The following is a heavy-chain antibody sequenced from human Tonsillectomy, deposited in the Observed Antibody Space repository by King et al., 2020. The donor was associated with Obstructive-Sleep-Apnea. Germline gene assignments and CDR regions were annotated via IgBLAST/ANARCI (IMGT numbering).Heavy chain of an antibody. D-gene: IGHD3-10*01. V-gene: IGHV3-43*01. CDR1: GFTFADYT. J-gene: IGHJ6*02. Sequence: VQLGESGGGVVKPGGSLRLSCAASGFTFADYTMPWVRKAPGKGLEWVSLISWDGGSTYYADSVKGHITISRDNSKNSQLLQMNSLRKEETALYYCAKDRGGSGSSKDWMGGMDVWGQGTPVTVSS. CDR2: ISWDGGST. CDR3: AKDRGGSGSSKDWMGGMDV.